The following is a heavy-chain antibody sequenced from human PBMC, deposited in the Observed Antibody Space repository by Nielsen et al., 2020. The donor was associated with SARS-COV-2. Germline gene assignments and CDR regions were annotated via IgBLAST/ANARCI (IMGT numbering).Heavy chain of an antibody. J-gene: IGHJ4*02. V-gene: IGHV5-51*01. D-gene: IGHD2-15*01. CDR1: GYNFASYW. CDR2: IYPGDSDT. CDR3: ARRGSSWTDFDS. Sequence: GESLKISCKGSGYNFASYWIAWVRQSPGSALEWMGIIYPGDSDTRYSPSFRGQVTISADKSISTAYLQWGSLKASDTAMYYCARRGSSWTDFDSWGQGTLVTVSS.